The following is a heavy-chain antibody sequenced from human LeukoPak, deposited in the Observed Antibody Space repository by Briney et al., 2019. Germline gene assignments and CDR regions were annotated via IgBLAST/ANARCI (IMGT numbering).Heavy chain of an antibody. J-gene: IGHJ6*03. CDR1: GYTFTSYG. V-gene: IGHV1-18*01. CDR2: ISAYNGNT. CDR3: ARDSLVVVPAATHYYYYYMDV. D-gene: IGHD2-2*01. Sequence: ASVKVSCKASGYTFTSYGISWVRQAPGQGLEWMGWISAYNGNTNYAQKFQGRVTITTDESTSTAYMELSSLRSEDTAVYYCARDSLVVVPAATHYYYYYMDVWGKGTTVTVSS.